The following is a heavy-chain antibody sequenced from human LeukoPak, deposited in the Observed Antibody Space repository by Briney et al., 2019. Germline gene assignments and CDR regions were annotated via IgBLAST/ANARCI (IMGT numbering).Heavy chain of an antibody. Sequence: GASVKVSCKASGYTFTGYYMHWVRQAPGQGLEWMGWISPNSGGTNYAQKFQGRVTMTRDTSISTAYMELSSLRSDDTAVYYCARDWNYYYYMDVWGKGTTVTISS. J-gene: IGHJ6*03. D-gene: IGHD3-3*01. CDR1: GYTFTGYY. CDR3: ARDWNYYYYMDV. CDR2: ISPNSGGT. V-gene: IGHV1-2*02.